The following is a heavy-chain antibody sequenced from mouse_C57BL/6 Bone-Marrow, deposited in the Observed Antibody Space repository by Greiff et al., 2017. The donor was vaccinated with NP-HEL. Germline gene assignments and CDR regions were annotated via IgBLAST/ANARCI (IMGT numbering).Heavy chain of an antibody. CDR3: AGVCYDYVFAY. J-gene: IGHJ3*01. D-gene: IGHD2-4*01. CDR2: IYPRSGNT. Sequence: QVQLQQSGAELARPGASVKLSCKASGYTFTSYGISWVKQRTGQGLEWIGEIYPRSGNTYYNEKFKGKATLTADKSSSTAYMELRSLTSEDSAVYFCAGVCYDYVFAYWGQGTLVTVSA. V-gene: IGHV1-81*01. CDR1: GYTFTSYG.